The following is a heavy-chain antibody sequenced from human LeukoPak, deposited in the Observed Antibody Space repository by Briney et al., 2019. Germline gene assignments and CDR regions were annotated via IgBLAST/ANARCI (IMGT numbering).Heavy chain of an antibody. CDR2: INPNSGGT. CDR3: AGENYYDSSGYLY. J-gene: IGHJ4*02. Sequence: ASVKVSCKASGYTFTGYYMHWVRQAPGQGLEWMGWINPNSGGTNYAQKFQGRVTMTRDTSISTVYMELSRLRSDDTAVYYCAGENYYDSSGYLYWGQGTLVTVSS. V-gene: IGHV1-2*02. D-gene: IGHD3-22*01. CDR1: GYTFTGYY.